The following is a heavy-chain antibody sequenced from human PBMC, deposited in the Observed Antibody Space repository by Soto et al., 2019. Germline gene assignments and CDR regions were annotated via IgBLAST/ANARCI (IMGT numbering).Heavy chain of an antibody. Sequence: PGGSLRLSCAASGFTFSSYDMHWVRQATGKGLEWVSAIGTAGDTYYPGSVKGRFTISRENAKNSLYLQMNSLRAGDTAVYYCARDRLSTTTVTTRNYYYYYMDVWGKGTTVTVSS. CDR2: IGTAGDT. J-gene: IGHJ6*03. CDR1: GFTFSSYD. V-gene: IGHV3-13*01. CDR3: ARDRLSTTTVTTRNYYYYYMDV. D-gene: IGHD4-17*01.